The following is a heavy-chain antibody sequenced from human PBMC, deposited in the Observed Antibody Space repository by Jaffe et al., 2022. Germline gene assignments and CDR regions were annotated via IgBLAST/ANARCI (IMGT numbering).Heavy chain of an antibody. CDR1: GGSVSSGSYY. CDR2: IYYSGST. D-gene: IGHD5-18*01. J-gene: IGHJ6*03. Sequence: QVQLQESGPGLVKPSETLSLTCTVSGGSVSSGSYYWSWIRQPPGKGLEWIGYIYYSGSTNYNPSLKSRVTISVDTSKNQFSLKLSSVTAADTAVYYCARETVDTAMVGWGLGNYYYMDVWGKGTTVTVSS. CDR3: ARETVDTAMVGWGLGNYYYMDV. V-gene: IGHV4-61*01.